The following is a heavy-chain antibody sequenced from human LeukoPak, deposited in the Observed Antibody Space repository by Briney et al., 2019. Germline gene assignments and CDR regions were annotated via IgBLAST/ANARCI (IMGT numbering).Heavy chain of an antibody. CDR2: LSHSGSS. D-gene: IGHD2-2*01. Sequence: SETLPLTCTVSGGSVSSYYWGWIRRPPGRGLEWIAYLSHSGSSDSNPSLTSRVTTLVDTSKNQFSLKLTSVTAADTAVYYCARARYANAWYAFDIWGHGTMVTVSS. CDR3: ARARYANAWYAFDI. J-gene: IGHJ3*02. CDR1: GGSVSSYY. V-gene: IGHV4-59*02.